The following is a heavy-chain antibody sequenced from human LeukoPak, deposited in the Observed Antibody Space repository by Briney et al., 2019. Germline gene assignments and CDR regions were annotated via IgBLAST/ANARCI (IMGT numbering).Heavy chain of an antibody. V-gene: IGHV3-23*01. D-gene: IGHD6-13*01. Sequence: GGSLRLSCAASGFTLSSYAMTWVRQAPGRGPEWVSSVDDGGGGTYYADSVKGRFTISRDNSKDTLYLQMNGLRAEDTAVYFCAKQSAGSAAWYSLHYDFWGQGTLVTVSS. CDR2: VDDGGGGT. CDR1: GFTLSSYA. J-gene: IGHJ4*02. CDR3: AKQSAGSAAWYSLHYDF.